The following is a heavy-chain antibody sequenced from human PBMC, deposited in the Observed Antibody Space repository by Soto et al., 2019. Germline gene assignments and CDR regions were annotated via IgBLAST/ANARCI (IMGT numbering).Heavy chain of an antibody. J-gene: IGHJ5*01. D-gene: IGHD3-10*01. CDR1: GYPFNSYA. CDR2: FSPSTGDT. CDR3: VGCYCSVVCCYACWHFDF. Sequence: QVQLVQSGGEVKKPGASVKVSCQASGYPFNSYAISWVRQAPGQGLEWMGWFSPSTGDTDQAQNCRARVLMTRDISPNTGYLELRSLRSDGPAVYYGVGCYCSVVCCYACWHFDFWGRGTLVTVSS. V-gene: IGHV1-18*01.